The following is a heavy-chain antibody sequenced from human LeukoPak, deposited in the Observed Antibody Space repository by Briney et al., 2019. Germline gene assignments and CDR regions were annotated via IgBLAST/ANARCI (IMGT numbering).Heavy chain of an antibody. CDR1: GGSISSYY. CDR3: ARAITAYSSSWYGSWGPQNWFDP. CDR2: IYYSGST. J-gene: IGHJ5*02. Sequence: PSETLSLTCTVSGGSISSYYWSWIRQPPGKGLEWIGYIYYSGSTNYNPSLKSRVTISVDTSKNQFSLQLNSVTPEDTAVYYCARAITAYSSSWYGSWGPQNWFDPWGQGTLVTVSS. V-gene: IGHV4-59*12. D-gene: IGHD6-13*01.